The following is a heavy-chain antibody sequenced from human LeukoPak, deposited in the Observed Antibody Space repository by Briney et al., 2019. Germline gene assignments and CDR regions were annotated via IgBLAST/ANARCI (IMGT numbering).Heavy chain of an antibody. CDR1: GGSISSSSYY. J-gene: IGHJ6*03. CDR3: ARHGYCSSTSCYYYYYYYMDV. CDR2: IYYSGST. D-gene: IGHD2-2*03. V-gene: IGHV4-39*01. Sequence: SETLSPTCTVSGGSISSSSYYWGWIRQPPGKGLEWIGSIYYSGSTYYNPSLKSRVTISVDTSKNQFSLKLSSVTAADTAVYYCARHGYCSSTSCYYYYYYYMDVWGKGTTVTVSS.